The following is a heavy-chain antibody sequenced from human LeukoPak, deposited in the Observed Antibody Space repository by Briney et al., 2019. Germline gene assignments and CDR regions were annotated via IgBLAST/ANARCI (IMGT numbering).Heavy chain of an antibody. CDR1: GGSISSGGYY. CDR3: ARGRSGRVDY. J-gene: IGHJ4*02. CDR2: IYYSGST. D-gene: IGHD1-26*01. Sequence: PSETLSLTCAVSGGSISSGGYYWSWIRQHPGKGLEWIGYIYYSGSTYYNPSLKSRVTISVDTSKNQFSLKLSSVTPEDTAVYFCARGRSGRVDYWGQGTLVTVSS. V-gene: IGHV4-31*11.